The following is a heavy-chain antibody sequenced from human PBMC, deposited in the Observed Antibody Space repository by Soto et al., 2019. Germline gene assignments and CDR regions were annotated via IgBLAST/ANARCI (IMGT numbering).Heavy chain of an antibody. CDR1: GGSISSGGYY. CDR2: IYYSGST. D-gene: IGHD4-17*01. V-gene: IGHV4-31*03. CDR3: ASRLWGYGDLAFAY. Sequence: QVQLQESGPGLVKPSQTLSLTCTVSGGSISSGGYYWSWIRQHPGKGLEWIGYIYYSGSTYYNPSLKRRVTISVDTSKNQYSLKLSPVTAADTAVYYCASRLWGYGDLAFAYWGQGTLVTVSS. J-gene: IGHJ4*02.